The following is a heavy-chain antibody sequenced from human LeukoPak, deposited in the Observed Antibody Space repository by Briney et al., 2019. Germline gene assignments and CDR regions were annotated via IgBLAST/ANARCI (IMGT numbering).Heavy chain of an antibody. D-gene: IGHD2-2*02. V-gene: IGHV1-2*02. CDR1: GYTFTGYY. J-gene: IGHJ3*02. Sequence: ASVKVSCKASGYTFTGYYMHWVRQAPGQGLEWMGWINPNSGGTNYAQKFQGRVTMTRDTSISTAYMELSRLRSDDTAVHYCARVRVPAAIITGFDAFDIWGQGTMVTVSS. CDR2: INPNSGGT. CDR3: ARVRVPAAIITGFDAFDI.